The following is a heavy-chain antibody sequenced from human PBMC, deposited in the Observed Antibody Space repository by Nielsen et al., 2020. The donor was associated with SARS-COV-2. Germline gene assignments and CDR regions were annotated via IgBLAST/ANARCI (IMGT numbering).Heavy chain of an antibody. J-gene: IGHJ6*02. CDR1: GFTFSSYG. V-gene: IGHV3-33*01. CDR2: IWYDGSNK. D-gene: IGHD2-15*01. Sequence: GESPKISCAASGFTFSSYGMHWVRQAPGKGLEWVAVIWYDGSNKYYADSVKGRFTISRDNSKNTLYLQMNSLRAEDTAVYYCARIGYCSGGSCYSYYYYGMDVWGQGTTVTVSS. CDR3: ARIGYCSGGSCYSYYYYGMDV.